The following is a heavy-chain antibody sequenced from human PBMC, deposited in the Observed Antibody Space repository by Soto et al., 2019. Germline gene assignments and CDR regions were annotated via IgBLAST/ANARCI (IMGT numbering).Heavy chain of an antibody. CDR1: GFTVSSNY. CDR3: ARFGRIAAAGWFDP. J-gene: IGHJ5*02. CDR2: IYSGGST. Sequence: GSLRLSCAASGFTVSSNYMSWVRQAPGKGLEWVSVIYSGGSTYYADSVKGRFTISRDNSKNTLYLQMNSLRAEDTAVYYCARFGRIAAAGWFDPWGQGTLVTVSS. V-gene: IGHV3-53*01. D-gene: IGHD6-13*01.